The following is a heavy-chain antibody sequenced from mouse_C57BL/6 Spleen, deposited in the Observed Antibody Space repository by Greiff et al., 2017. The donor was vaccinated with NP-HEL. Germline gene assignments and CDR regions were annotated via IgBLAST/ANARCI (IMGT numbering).Heavy chain of an antibody. CDR2: IDPETGGT. CDR3: TRAAGNDDAMDY. J-gene: IGHJ4*01. CDR1: GYTFTDYE. D-gene: IGHD2-2*01. V-gene: IGHV1-15*01. Sequence: QVQLQQSGAELVRPGASVTLSCKASGYTFTDYEMHWVKQTPVHGLEWIGAIDPETGGTAYNQKFKGKAILTADKSSSTAYMELRSLTSEDSAVYYCTRAAGNDDAMDYWGQGTSVTVSS.